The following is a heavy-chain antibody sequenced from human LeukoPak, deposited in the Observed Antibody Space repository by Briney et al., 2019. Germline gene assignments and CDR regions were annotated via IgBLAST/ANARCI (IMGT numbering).Heavy chain of an antibody. D-gene: IGHD6-6*01. CDR3: ARVGRVSIYPSYMDV. V-gene: IGHV3-30*04. CDR1: GFTFSTFP. CDR2: ISDDGRDT. Sequence: GGALRLSCEASGFTFSTFPMHWVRQTPDKRLEWVAVISDDGRDTYYADSVKGRFTISRDNSKNTLYLQMNSLSPEDTAVVYCARVGRVSIYPSYMDVWGKGTTVTVSS. J-gene: IGHJ6*03.